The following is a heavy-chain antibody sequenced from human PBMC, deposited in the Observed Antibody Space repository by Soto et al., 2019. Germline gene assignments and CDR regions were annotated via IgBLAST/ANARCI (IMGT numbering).Heavy chain of an antibody. CDR3: ARGRVEDYYYYYYMDV. V-gene: IGHV1-8*01. CDR1: GYTFTSYD. J-gene: IGHJ6*03. Sequence: ASVKVSCKASGYTFTSYDINWVRQATGQGLEWMGWMNPNSGNTGYAQKFQGRVTMTRNTSISTAYMELSSLRSEDTAVYYCARGRVEDYYYYYYMDVWGKGTTVTVSS. CDR2: MNPNSGNT.